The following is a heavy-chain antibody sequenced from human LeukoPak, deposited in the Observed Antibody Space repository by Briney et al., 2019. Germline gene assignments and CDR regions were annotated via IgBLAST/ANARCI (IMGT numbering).Heavy chain of an antibody. J-gene: IGHJ5*02. D-gene: IGHD2-2*01. CDR2: IYTSGST. CDR1: GGSISSGSYY. Sequence: PSQTLSLTCTVPGGSISSGSYYWSWIRQPAGKGLEWIGRIYTSGSTNYNPSLKSRVTISVDTSKNQFSLKLSSVTAADTAVYYCARDRIVPAEGWFDPWGQGTLVTVSS. V-gene: IGHV4-61*02. CDR3: ARDRIVPAEGWFDP.